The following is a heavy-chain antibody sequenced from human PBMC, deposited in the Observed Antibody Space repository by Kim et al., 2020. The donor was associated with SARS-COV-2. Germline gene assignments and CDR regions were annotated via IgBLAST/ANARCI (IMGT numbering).Heavy chain of an antibody. V-gene: IGHV4-59*08. D-gene: IGHD3-22*01. J-gene: IGHJ3*02. Sequence: SETLSLTCTVSGGSISSYYWSWIRQPPGKGLEWIGYIYYSGSTNYNPSLKSRVTISVDTSKNQFSLKLSSVTAADTAVYYCARHAYYDSAFDIWGQGTMVTVSS. CDR2: IYYSGST. CDR1: GGSISSYY. CDR3: ARHAYYDSAFDI.